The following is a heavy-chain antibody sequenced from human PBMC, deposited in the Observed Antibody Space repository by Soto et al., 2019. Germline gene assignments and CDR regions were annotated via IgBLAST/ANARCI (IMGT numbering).Heavy chain of an antibody. CDR2: IYPADSDV. CDR1: GYTFTHYW. V-gene: IGHV5-51*01. Sequence: GESLKISCKASGYTFTHYWIGWVRQMPGKGLEWMGIIYPADSDVRYSPSFSGQVTISAARSLTTAYLQWCRLQASDTAIYYCMRHYKYCCFSGFWGQGTLGTVSS. D-gene: IGHD6-19*01. CDR3: MRHYKYCCFSGF. J-gene: IGHJ4*02.